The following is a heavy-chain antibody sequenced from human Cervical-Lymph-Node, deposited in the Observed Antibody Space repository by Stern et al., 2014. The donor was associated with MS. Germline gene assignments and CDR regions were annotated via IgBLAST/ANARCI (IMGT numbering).Heavy chain of an antibody. V-gene: IGHV3-11*01. CDR2: ISSGGSSI. D-gene: IGHD2-15*01. CDR3: ARERAAIYSYGMDV. CDR1: GFTFSDYY. J-gene: IGHJ6*02. Sequence: VQLVESGGGLVKPGGSLRLSCAASGFTFSDYYMSWIRQAPGKGLEWVSYISSGGSSIDYADSVKGRFTISRDNAKNSLYLQMNSLRAEDTALYYCARERAAIYSYGMDVWGQGTTVTVSS.